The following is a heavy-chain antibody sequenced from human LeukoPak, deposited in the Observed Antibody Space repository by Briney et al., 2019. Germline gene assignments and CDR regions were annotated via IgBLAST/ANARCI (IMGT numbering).Heavy chain of an antibody. CDR3: ARELSGGSFDY. J-gene: IGHJ4*02. D-gene: IGHD7-27*01. CDR2: FNPGGGST. V-gene: IGHV1-46*01. Sequence: ASVKVSCKASGYTFTSYYIHWVRQAPGQGLEWMGIFNPGGGSTSYAQKLQGRITMTSDTTTSTGYMELSSLRSEDTAVYYCARELSGGSFDYWGRGALVTVSS. CDR1: GYTFTSYY.